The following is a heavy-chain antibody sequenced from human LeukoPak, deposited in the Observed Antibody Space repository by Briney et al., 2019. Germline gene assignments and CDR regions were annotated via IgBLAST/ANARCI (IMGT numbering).Heavy chain of an antibody. J-gene: IGHJ4*02. CDR3: ARDYADYVGYFVFDY. CDR2: MSGGGETT. D-gene: IGHD4-17*01. V-gene: IGHV3-23*01. Sequence: PGGSLRLSCAASGFTFNNCAMNWVRQAPGKGLEWVSSMSGGGETTYYADSAKGRFTISRDNSQNTLYLQMNSLSAEDTAVYYCARDYADYVGYFVFDYWGQGTLVTVSS. CDR1: GFTFNNCA.